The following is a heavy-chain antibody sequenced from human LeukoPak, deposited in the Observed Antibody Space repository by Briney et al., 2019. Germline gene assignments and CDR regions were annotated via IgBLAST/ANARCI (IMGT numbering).Heavy chain of an antibody. CDR1: GFTFSTYW. J-gene: IGHJ4*02. CDR2: IKQDGSEK. D-gene: IGHD3-22*01. Sequence: GGPLRLSCAASGFTFSTYWMSWVRQAPGKGLEWVANIKQDGSEKDYVDSVKGRFTVSRDNAKNSLYLQMNSLTAEDTAVYYCAVEYLHERSGYNYGPFDYWGQGTLVTVSS. CDR3: AVEYLHERSGYNYGPFDY. V-gene: IGHV3-7*01.